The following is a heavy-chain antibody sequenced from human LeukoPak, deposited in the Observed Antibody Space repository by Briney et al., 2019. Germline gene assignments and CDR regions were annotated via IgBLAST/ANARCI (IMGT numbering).Heavy chain of an antibody. V-gene: IGHV4-39*07. CDR2: VYYSGST. CDR3: ARDKTFEVVNFFDS. D-gene: IGHD3-3*01. Sequence: SETLSLTCAVSGGSISSGSSYWGWIRQPPGKGLEWIGSVYYSGSTYYSPSLKSRLTISVDTSKNQFSLKLSSVTAADTAVYFCARDKTFEVVNFFDSWGQGTLVTVYS. J-gene: IGHJ4*02. CDR1: GGSISSGSSY.